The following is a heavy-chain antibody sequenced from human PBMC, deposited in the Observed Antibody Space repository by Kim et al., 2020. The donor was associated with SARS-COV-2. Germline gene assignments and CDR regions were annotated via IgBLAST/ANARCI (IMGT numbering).Heavy chain of an antibody. Sequence: PSLKGRLTITKDTSKNQVVLTMTNMDPVDTATYYCAHTAGYSSGWYVFDYWGQGTLVTVSS. J-gene: IGHJ4*02. V-gene: IGHV2-5*01. CDR3: AHTAGYSSGWYVFDY. D-gene: IGHD6-19*01.